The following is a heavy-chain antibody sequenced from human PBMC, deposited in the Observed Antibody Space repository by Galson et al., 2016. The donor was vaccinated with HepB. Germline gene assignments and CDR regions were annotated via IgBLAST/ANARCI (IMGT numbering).Heavy chain of an antibody. V-gene: IGHV4/OR15-8*02. CDR3: GADRGHRIGFTGFLDY. J-gene: IGHJ4*02. CDR1: GASLSGSNW. Sequence: ETLSLTCAVSGASLSGSNWWMWVRQPPGKGLEWIGDIYEGGSTNYNPSLKRRMTTSKDKSKTQFSLSLFSVTAADTAIYYCGADRGHRIGFTGFLDYWGQGILVTVSS. D-gene: IGHD5-18*01. CDR2: IYEGGST.